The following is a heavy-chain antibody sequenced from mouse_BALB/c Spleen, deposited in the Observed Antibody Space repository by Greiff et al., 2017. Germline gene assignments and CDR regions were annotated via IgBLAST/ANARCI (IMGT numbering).Heavy chain of an antibody. CDR3: ARHEAPRAMDY. V-gene: IGHV5-6*01. CDR2: ISSGGSYT. J-gene: IGHJ4*01. CDR1: GFTFSSYG. Sequence: EVMLVESGGDLVKPGGSLKLSCAASGFTFSSYGMSWVRQTPDKRLEWVATISSGGSYTYYPDSVKGRFTISRDNAKNTLYLQMSSLKSEDTAMYYCARHEAPRAMDYWGQGTSVTVSS.